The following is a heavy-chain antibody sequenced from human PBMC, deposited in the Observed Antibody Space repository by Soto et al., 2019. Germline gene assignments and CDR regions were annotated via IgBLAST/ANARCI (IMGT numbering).Heavy chain of an antibody. D-gene: IGHD3-10*01. CDR3: AKKVNSGPGSQYFDY. Sequence: WWSLRLSCSASVFTFSSYSMSWFRQAPGKGLVWVSGFRTGGDDGTTYYADSVKGRFTISRDNSKNTLFLQMNSLSAEDTAIYYCAKKVNSGPGSQYFDYWGQGTLVTVS. V-gene: IGHV3-23*01. J-gene: IGHJ4*02. CDR2: FRTGGDDGTT. CDR1: VFTFSSYS.